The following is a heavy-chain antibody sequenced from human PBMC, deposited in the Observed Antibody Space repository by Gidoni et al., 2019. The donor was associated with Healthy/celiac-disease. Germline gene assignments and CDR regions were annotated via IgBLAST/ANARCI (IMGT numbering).Heavy chain of an antibody. CDR3: ARGKSGYYYY. CDR1: GGSFSGYY. CDR2: INHSGST. J-gene: IGHJ4*02. Sequence: QVQLQQWGAGLLKPSATLSLTCAVYGGSFSGYYWSWIRQPPGKGLEWIGEINHSGSTNYNPSLKSRVTISVDTSKNQFSLKLSSVTAADTAVYYCARGKSGYYYYWGQGTLVTVSS. D-gene: IGHD3-22*01. V-gene: IGHV4-34*01.